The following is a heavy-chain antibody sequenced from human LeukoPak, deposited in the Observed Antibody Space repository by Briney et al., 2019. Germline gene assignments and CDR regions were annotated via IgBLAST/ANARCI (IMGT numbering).Heavy chain of an antibody. CDR2: ISAYNGNT. CDR3: SRVDSSSWRYYFDY. Sequence: ASVKVSCTASGYTFTFSGTSWVRQAPGQGLERMGWISAYNGNTNHAQKFQGRVTMTTDTSTSTAYMALRSLRSDDTALYYCSRVDSSSWRYYFDYWGQGTLVTVSS. J-gene: IGHJ4*02. V-gene: IGHV1-18*01. D-gene: IGHD6-13*01. CDR1: GYTFTFSG.